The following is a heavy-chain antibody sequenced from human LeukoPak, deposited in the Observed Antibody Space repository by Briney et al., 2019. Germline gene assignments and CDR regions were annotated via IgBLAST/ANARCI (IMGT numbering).Heavy chain of an antibody. CDR1: GFTFSSYS. CDR2: ISSSSNYI. J-gene: IGHJ3*02. CDR3: ARRAYCSGGSCYSAAFDI. Sequence: TGGSLRLSCEASGFTFSSYSMNWVRQAPGKGLEWVSSISSSSNYIYYADSVKGRFTISRDNAKNSLYLQMNSLRAEDTAVYYCARRAYCSGGSCYSAAFDIWGQGTMVTVSS. D-gene: IGHD2-15*01. V-gene: IGHV3-21*01.